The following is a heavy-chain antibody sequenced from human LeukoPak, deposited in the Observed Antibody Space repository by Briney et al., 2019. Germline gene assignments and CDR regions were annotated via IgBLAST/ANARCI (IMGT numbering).Heavy chain of an antibody. D-gene: IGHD1-7*01. CDR3: ARGNGNFRYYFDY. J-gene: IGHJ4*02. CDR2: ISSSGSYI. V-gene: IGHV3-21*06. CDR1: RFTFSDYA. Sequence: GGSLRLSCAASRFTFSDYAMNWVRQAPGKGLEWVSSISSSGSYIYYADSMQGRFTISRDNARNSLYLQMNSLRAEDTAVYYCARGNGNFRYYFDYWGQGTLVTVSS.